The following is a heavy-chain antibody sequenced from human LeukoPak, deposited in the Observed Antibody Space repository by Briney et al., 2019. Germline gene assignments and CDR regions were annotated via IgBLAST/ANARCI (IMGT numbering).Heavy chain of an antibody. V-gene: IGHV4-59*01. D-gene: IGHD2/OR15-2a*01. CDR1: GGSISSYY. CDR2: IYYSGST. CDR3: ARDNYFGSTTYTDS. J-gene: IGHJ4*02. Sequence: SETLSLTCTVSGGSISSYYWSWIRQPPGKGLEWIGYIYYSGSTNYNPSLKSRVTISVDTSKNQFSLKLSSVTAADTAVYYCARDNYFGSTTYTDSWGQGTLVTVSS.